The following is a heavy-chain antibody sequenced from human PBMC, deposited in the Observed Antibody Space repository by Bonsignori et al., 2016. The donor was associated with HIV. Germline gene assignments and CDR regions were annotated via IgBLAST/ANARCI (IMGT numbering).Heavy chain of an antibody. CDR2: VNHSGST. CDR1: GGSFSGYY. Sequence: QVQLQQWGAGLLKPSETLSLTCAVYGGSFSGYYWSWIRQPPREGAWSGLGKVNHSGSTNYNPSLKSRVTISVDTSKNQFSLKLSSVTAADTAVYYCARGRVRDFWSGPRGYYYYGMDVWGQGP. J-gene: IGHJ6*02. D-gene: IGHD3-3*01. CDR3: ARGRVRDFWSGPRGYYYYGMDV. V-gene: IGHV4-34*01.